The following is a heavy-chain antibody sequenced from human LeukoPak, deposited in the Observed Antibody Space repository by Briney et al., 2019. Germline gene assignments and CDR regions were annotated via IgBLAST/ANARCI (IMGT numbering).Heavy chain of an antibody. J-gene: IGHJ4*02. CDR2: IYTSGST. CDR3: ARAYPYYGDYYFDY. Sequence: PSETLSLTCTVSGGSISSYYWSWIRQPAGKGLEWIGRIYTSGSTNYNPSLKSRVTISVDTSKNQFSLKLGSVTAADTAVYYCARAYPYYGDYYFDYWGQGTLVTVSS. CDR1: GGSISSYY. D-gene: IGHD4-17*01. V-gene: IGHV4-4*07.